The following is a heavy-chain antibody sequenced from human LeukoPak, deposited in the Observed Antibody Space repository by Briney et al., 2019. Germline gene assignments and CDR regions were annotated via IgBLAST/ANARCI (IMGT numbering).Heavy chain of an antibody. D-gene: IGHD5-24*01. CDR3: ARNLRLHTPRAFDI. CDR1: GFTFSRYW. J-gene: IGHJ3*02. CDR2: IHEDGSEK. V-gene: IGHV3-7*05. Sequence: QSGGSLRLSCVVSGFTFSRYWMNWVRQAPGKGLEWVASIHEDGSEKYYVDSVKGRFTISRDNAKNSLYLQMNSLRAEDTAVYYCARNLRLHTPRAFDIWGQGTMVTVSS.